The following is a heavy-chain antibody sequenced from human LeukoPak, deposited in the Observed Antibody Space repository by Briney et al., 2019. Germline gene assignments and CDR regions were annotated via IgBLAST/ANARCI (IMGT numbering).Heavy chain of an antibody. D-gene: IGHD3-10*01. J-gene: IGHJ6*03. V-gene: IGHV3-20*04. CDR2: INSNGAST. CDR1: GFTFDGYG. Sequence: GGSLRLSCVASGFTFDGYGMSWVRQAPEKGLEWVSSINSNGASTAYVDSVKGRFTISRDNAKNSLYLQMNSLRAEDTAVYYCAKLGKTENHYGSGRFSYYYYMDVWGKGTTVTISS. CDR3: AKLGKTENHYGSGRFSYYYYMDV.